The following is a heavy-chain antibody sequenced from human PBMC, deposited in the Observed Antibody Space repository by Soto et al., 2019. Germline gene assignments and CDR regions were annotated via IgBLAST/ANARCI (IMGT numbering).Heavy chain of an antibody. D-gene: IGHD5-18*01. J-gene: IGHJ6*02. CDR1: GYTFTSYD. CDR2: MNPNSGNT. CDR3: ARDQAGYSYGYWNGMDV. V-gene: IGHV1-8*01. Sequence: ASVNVSCKASGYTFTSYDINWVRQATGQGLEWMGWMNPNSGNTGYAQKFQGRVTMTRNTSISTAYMELSSLRSEDTAVYYCARDQAGYSYGYWNGMDVWGQGTTVTVSS.